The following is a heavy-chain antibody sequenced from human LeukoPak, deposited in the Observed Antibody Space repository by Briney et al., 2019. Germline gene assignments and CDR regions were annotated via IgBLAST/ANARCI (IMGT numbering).Heavy chain of an antibody. V-gene: IGHV3-30-3*01. D-gene: IGHD3-3*01. CDR3: AREEWYYFDY. J-gene: IGHJ4*02. Sequence: PGGSLRLSCVASGFTFNTYAIHWVRQAPGKGLEWVAVISYDGSNTYYEDSVKGRFTISRDNSKNTLYLQRNSLRAEDMAVYYCAREEWYYFDYWGQGTLVTVSS. CDR2: ISYDGSNT. CDR1: GFTFNTYA.